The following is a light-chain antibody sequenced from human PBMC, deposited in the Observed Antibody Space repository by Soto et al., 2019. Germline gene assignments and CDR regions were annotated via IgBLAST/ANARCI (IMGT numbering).Light chain of an antibody. J-gene: IGKJ1*01. CDR1: QSVGNN. CDR3: HQRQSWPRT. V-gene: IGKV3-11*01. CDR2: EAS. Sequence: EIVLTQSPATLSLSPGERATLSCRASQSVGNNLAWYQQKPGQAPGLLIYEASTRATGIPARFSASGSGTDFTLTISDVQPEDFALYYCHQRQSWPRTFGQGTKVDI.